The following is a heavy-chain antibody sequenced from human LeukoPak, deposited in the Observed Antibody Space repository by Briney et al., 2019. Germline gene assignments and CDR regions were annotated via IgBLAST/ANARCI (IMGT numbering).Heavy chain of an antibody. J-gene: IGHJ4*02. CDR1: GFTFSRYG. CDR2: IWYDGSNE. V-gene: IGHV3-33*01. CDR3: ARAKLYGDDWGFDY. Sequence: GGSLRLSCAASGFTFSRYGMHWVRQAPGKGLDWVAVIWYDGSNEYYADSVKGRFTISRDNSKNTVYLQMNSLRAEDTAVYYCARAKLYGDDWGFDYWGQGTLVTVSS. D-gene: IGHD4-17*01.